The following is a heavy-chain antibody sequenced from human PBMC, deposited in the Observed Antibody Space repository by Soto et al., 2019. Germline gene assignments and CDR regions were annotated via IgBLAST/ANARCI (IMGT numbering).Heavy chain of an antibody. V-gene: IGHV4-34*01. CDR1: GGSISSYY. D-gene: IGHD6-19*01. Sequence: SETLSLTCTVSGGSISSYYWSWIRQPPGKGLEWIGEINHSGSAYYNPSLKSRVTISVHRSNSQFSLKLSSVTAADTAVYYCARGLITGSHYSGGWYYFDSWGQGTQVTVSS. CDR3: ARGLITGSHYSGGWYYFDS. CDR2: INHSGSA. J-gene: IGHJ4*02.